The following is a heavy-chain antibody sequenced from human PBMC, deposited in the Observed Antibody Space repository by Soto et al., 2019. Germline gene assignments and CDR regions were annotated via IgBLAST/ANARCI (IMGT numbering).Heavy chain of an antibody. CDR1: GGTFSSYA. CDR2: ILPLFGKA. CDR3: ATTPRNWNYFYYFDS. V-gene: IGHV1-69*13. J-gene: IGHJ4*02. Sequence: ASVKVSCKASGGTFSSYAISWVRQAPGQGLEWMGGILPLFGKANYAQMFQDRVTLTADQSTITTYMEVNSLRSEDTAVYYCATTPRNWNYFYYFDSWGQGTLVTVSS. D-gene: IGHD1-7*01.